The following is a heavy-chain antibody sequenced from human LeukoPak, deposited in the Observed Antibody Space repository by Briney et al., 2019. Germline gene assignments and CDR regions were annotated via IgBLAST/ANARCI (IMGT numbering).Heavy chain of an antibody. Sequence: PGGSLRLSCAASGFTFSSYSMNWVRQAPGKGLEWVSSISSGSSYIYYADSVKGRFTISRDNAKNTLYLQMNSLRAEDTAVYYCARYGDYGDAFDIWGQGTMVTVSS. CDR3: ARYGDYGDAFDI. CDR2: ISSGSSYI. D-gene: IGHD4-17*01. J-gene: IGHJ3*02. CDR1: GFTFSSYS. V-gene: IGHV3-21*01.